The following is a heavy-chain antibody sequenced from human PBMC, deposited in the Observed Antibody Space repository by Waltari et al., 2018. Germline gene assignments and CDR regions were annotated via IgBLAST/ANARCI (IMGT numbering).Heavy chain of an antibody. D-gene: IGHD6-13*01. Sequence: QVQLVESGGGVVQPGGSLRLSCAASGFTFSSYGMHWVRQAPGKGLEWVAFIRYDGSNKYYADSVKGRFTISRDNSKNTLYLQMNSLRAEDTAVYYCAKARWGQQLPRGFDPWGQGTLVTVSS. V-gene: IGHV3-30*02. CDR1: GFTFSSYG. CDR2: IRYDGSNK. CDR3: AKARWGQQLPRGFDP. J-gene: IGHJ5*02.